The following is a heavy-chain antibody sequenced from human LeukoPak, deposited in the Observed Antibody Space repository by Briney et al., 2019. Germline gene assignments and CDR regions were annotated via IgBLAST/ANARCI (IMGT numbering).Heavy chain of an antibody. CDR2: INPSGGST. J-gene: IGHJ4*02. V-gene: IGHV1-46*01. Sequence: ASVKVSCTASGGTFSSYSISWVRQAPGQGLEWMGIINPSGGSTSYAQKFQGRVTMTRDTSTSTVYMELSSLRSEDTAVYYCARFQSGYDSPYDYWGQGTLVTVSS. CDR3: ARFQSGYDSPYDY. D-gene: IGHD5-12*01. CDR1: GGTFSSYS.